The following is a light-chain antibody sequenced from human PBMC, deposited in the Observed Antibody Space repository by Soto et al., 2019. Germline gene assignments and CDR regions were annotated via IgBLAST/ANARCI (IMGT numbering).Light chain of an antibody. CDR3: QQGSTTPIT. J-gene: IGKJ5*01. CDR1: QNIRTY. CDR2: AAS. Sequence: DIQMTQSPPFLSASVGDIVTITCRASQNIRTYLTWYQQKPGKAPTVLIYAASTLQRGVPSRFNASGSGTDFTLSISSLQPEDFSTYYCQQGSTTPITFGLGTRLEIK. V-gene: IGKV1-39*01.